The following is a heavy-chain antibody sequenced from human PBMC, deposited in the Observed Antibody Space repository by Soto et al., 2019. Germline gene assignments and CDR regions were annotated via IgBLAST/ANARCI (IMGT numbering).Heavy chain of an antibody. Sequence: SETLSLTCAVYGGSFSGYYWSWIRQPPGKGLEWIGEINHNGSTNYNPSLKSRVTISVDTSKNQFSLKLSSVTAADTAVYYCARAHYDFWSGYYYYYYGMDVWGQGTTVTVYS. D-gene: IGHD3-3*01. J-gene: IGHJ6*02. V-gene: IGHV4-34*01. CDR1: GGSFSGYY. CDR2: INHNGST. CDR3: ARAHYDFWSGYYYYYYGMDV.